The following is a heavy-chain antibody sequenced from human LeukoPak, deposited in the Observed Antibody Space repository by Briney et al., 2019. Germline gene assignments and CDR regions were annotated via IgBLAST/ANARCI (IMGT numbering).Heavy chain of an antibody. D-gene: IGHD5-24*01. V-gene: IGHV3-21*01. CDR3: ARGRDGYNLVDAFDI. CDR2: ISSSSSYI. J-gene: IGHJ3*02. CDR1: GFTFSSYS. Sequence: PGGSLRLSCAASGFTFSSYSMNWVRQAPGKGLEWVSSISSSSSYIYYADSVKGRFTISRDNAKNSLYLQMNSLRAEDTAMYYCARGRDGYNLVDAFDIWGQGKMVTVSS.